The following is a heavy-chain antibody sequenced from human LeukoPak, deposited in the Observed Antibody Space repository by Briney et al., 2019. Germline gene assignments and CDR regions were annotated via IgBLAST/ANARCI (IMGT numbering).Heavy chain of an antibody. CDR3: ARQNDYSNYPFDY. Sequence: SETLSLTCAVSGYSISSGYYWGWIRQPPGKGLEWIESIYHSGSTYYNPALKSRVTISVDTSKNQFSLKLSSVTAADTAVYYCARQNDYSNYPFDYWGQGTLVTVSS. CDR2: IYHSGST. J-gene: IGHJ4*02. D-gene: IGHD4-11*01. V-gene: IGHV4-38-2*01. CDR1: GYSISSGYY.